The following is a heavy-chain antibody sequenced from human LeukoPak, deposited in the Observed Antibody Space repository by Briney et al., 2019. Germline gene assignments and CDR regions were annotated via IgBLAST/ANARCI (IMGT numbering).Heavy chain of an antibody. CDR2: IYYSGST. CDR3: AAGVYSIYFDY. D-gene: IGHD4-11*01. V-gene: IGHV4-59*01. J-gene: IGHJ4*02. CDR1: GGSISSYY. Sequence: SETLSLTCTVSGGSISSYYWSWIRQPPGKGLEWIGYIYYSGSTNYNPSLKSRVTTSVDTSKNQFSLKLSSVTAADTAVYYCAAGVYSIYFDYWGQGTLVTVSS.